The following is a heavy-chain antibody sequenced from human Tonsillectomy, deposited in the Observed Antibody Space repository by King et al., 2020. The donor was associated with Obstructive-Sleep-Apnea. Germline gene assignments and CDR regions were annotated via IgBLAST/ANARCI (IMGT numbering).Heavy chain of an antibody. D-gene: IGHD6-19*01. V-gene: IGHV4-59*01. CDR3: ARAAVAGSAEYFQH. Sequence: VQLQESGPGLVKPSETLSLTCTVSAGSISSYYWSWIRQPPGKGLEWIGYIYYSGSTNYNPSLKSRVTISVDTSKNQFSLKLSSVTAADTAVYYCARAAVAGSAEYFQHWGQGTLVTVSS. J-gene: IGHJ1*01. CDR1: AGSISSYY. CDR2: IYYSGST.